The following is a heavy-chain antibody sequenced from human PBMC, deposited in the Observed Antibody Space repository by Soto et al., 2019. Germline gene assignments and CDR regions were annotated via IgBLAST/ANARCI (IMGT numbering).Heavy chain of an antibody. CDR2: IIPIFGTA. D-gene: IGHD3-22*01. V-gene: IGHV1-69*06. Sequence: SVKVSCKASGGTFSSYAISWVLQAPGQGLEWMGGIIPIFGTANYAQKFQGRVTITADKSTSTAYMELSSLRSEDTAVYYCARAFHYYDSSGYYTNFDYWGQGTLVTSPQ. J-gene: IGHJ4*02. CDR1: GGTFSSYA. CDR3: ARAFHYYDSSGYYTNFDY.